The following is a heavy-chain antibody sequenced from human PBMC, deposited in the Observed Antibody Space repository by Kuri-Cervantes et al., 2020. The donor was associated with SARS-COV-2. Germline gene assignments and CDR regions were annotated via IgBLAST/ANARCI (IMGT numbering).Heavy chain of an antibody. CDR1: GYTFSVYY. V-gene: IGHV1-2*04. CDR2: INPNSGGT. D-gene: IGHD3-10*01. Sequence: ASVKVSCKASGYTFSVYYMCWVRQAPGQGLEWMGWINPNSGGTNYAQKFQGWVTMTRDTSISTAYMELSRLRSDDTAVYYCARGMVRGIIQYYYYAMDVWGQGTTVTVSS. J-gene: IGHJ6*02. CDR3: ARGMVRGIIQYYYYAMDV.